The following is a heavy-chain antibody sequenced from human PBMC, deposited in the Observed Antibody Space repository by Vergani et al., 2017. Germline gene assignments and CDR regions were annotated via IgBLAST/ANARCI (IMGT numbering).Heavy chain of an antibody. J-gene: IGHJ4*02. D-gene: IGHD3-10*01. V-gene: IGHV3-7*01. Sequence: EVQLVESGGGLVKPGGSLRLSCAASGFTFSNAWMSWVRQAPGKGLEWVANIKQDGSEKYYVDSVKGRFTISRDNAKNSLYLQMNSLRAEDTAVYYCARTIRLLWFGELGYWGQGTLVTVSS. CDR3: ARTIRLLWFGELGY. CDR2: IKQDGSEK. CDR1: GFTFSNAW.